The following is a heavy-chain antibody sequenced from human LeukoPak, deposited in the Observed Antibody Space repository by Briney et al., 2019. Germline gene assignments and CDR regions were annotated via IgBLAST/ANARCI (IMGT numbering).Heavy chain of an antibody. CDR1: GFTFSTYA. Sequence: GGSLRLSCAASGFTFSTYAMHWVRQAPGKGLEWVAVISHDGSNKYYADSVKGRFTISRDNSKNTLYLQMNSLRAEDTAVYYCATLPLGSSSKGGYYFDYWGQGTLVTVSS. V-gene: IGHV3-30*04. D-gene: IGHD6-6*01. CDR2: ISHDGSNK. CDR3: ATLPLGSSSKGGYYFDY. J-gene: IGHJ4*02.